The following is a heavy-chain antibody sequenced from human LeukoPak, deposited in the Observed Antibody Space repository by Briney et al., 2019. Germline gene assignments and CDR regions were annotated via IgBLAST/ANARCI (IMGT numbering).Heavy chain of an antibody. CDR1: GYSISSGYH. J-gene: IGHJ1*01. V-gene: IGHV4-38-2*02. CDR3: ARVVQSTDSSGFYLPEYFQH. CDR2: IYHSGST. Sequence: SETLSLTCTVSGYSISSGYHWGWIRQPPGKGLEWIGSIYHSGSTYYNPSLKSRVTISVDTSKNQFSLELRSVTAADTAVYYCARVVQSTDSSGFYLPEYFQHWGQGTLVTVSS. D-gene: IGHD3-22*01.